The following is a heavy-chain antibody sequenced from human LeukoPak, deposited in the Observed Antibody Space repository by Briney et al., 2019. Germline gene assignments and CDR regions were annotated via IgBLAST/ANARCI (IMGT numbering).Heavy chain of an antibody. CDR2: IIPIFGTA. J-gene: IGHJ4*02. Sequence: SVKVSCKASGGTFSSYAISWVRQAPGQGLERMGGIIPIFGTANYAQKFQGRVTITADESTSTAYMELSSLRSEDTAVYYCAREWSTYDILTGYLRSWGQGTLVTVSS. V-gene: IGHV1-69*01. CDR3: AREWSTYDILTGYLRS. D-gene: IGHD3-9*01. CDR1: GGTFSSYA.